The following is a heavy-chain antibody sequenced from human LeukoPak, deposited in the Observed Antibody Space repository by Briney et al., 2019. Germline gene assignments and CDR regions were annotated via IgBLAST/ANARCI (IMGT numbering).Heavy chain of an antibody. CDR3: ARRGGYCSSTSCYGGYFDY. D-gene: IGHD2-2*01. J-gene: IGHJ4*02. V-gene: IGHV3-30*04. Sequence: GGSLRLSCAASGFTFSSYAMHRVRQAPGKGLEWVAVISYDGRNKYYADSVKGRFTISRDNSKNTLYLQMNSLRAEDTAVYYCARRGGYCSSTSCYGGYFDYWGQGTLVTVSS. CDR1: GFTFSSYA. CDR2: ISYDGRNK.